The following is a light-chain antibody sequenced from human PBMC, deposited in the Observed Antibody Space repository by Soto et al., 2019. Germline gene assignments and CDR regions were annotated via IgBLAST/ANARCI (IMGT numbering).Light chain of an antibody. CDR1: SSDVGGYNY. V-gene: IGLV2-8*01. CDR3: SSYAGSG. J-gene: IGLJ3*02. Sequence: QSALTQPPSASGSPGQSVTISCTGTSSDVGGYNYVSWYQQHPGKAPKLMIYEVSMRPSGVPDRFSGSKSGNTASLTVSGLQAEDEADYYCSSYAGSGFGGGTKLTVL. CDR2: EVS.